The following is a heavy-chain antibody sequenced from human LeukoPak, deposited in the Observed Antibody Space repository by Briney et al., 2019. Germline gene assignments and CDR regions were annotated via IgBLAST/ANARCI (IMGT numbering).Heavy chain of an antibody. V-gene: IGHV4-39*01. D-gene: IGHD5-12*01. CDR2: IYYSGST. J-gene: IGHJ4*02. Sequence: PSETLSLTCTVSGGSISSSSYYWGWIRQPPGKGLEWIGSIYYSGSTYYNPSLKSRVTISVDTSKNQFSLKLSSVTAADTAVYYCASGYDLDFDYWGQGTLVTASS. CDR3: ASGYDLDFDY. CDR1: GGSISSSSYY.